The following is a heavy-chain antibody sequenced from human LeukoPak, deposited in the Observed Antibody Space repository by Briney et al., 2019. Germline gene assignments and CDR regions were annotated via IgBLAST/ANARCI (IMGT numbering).Heavy chain of an antibody. Sequence: PGGSLRLSCAASGFTFSSYGMHWVRQAPGKGPEWVAVISYDGSNKYYADSVKGRFTISRDNSKNTLYLQMNSLRAEDTAVYYCAKGRWYYFDYWGQGTLVTVSS. V-gene: IGHV3-30*18. D-gene: IGHD2-15*01. CDR1: GFTFSSYG. CDR2: ISYDGSNK. J-gene: IGHJ4*02. CDR3: AKGRWYYFDY.